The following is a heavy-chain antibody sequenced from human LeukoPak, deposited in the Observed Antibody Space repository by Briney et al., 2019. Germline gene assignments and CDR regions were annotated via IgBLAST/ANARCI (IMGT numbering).Heavy chain of an antibody. J-gene: IGHJ4*02. CDR1: GFTFSSYG. Sequence: GGSLRLSCAASGFTFSSYGMHWVRQAPGKGLEWVAVISYDGSNKYYADSVKGRCAISRDNSKNTLYLQMNSLRAEDTAVYYCAKERGYGDYYFDYWGQGTLVTVSS. CDR3: AKERGYGDYYFDY. V-gene: IGHV3-30*18. D-gene: IGHD4-17*01. CDR2: ISYDGSNK.